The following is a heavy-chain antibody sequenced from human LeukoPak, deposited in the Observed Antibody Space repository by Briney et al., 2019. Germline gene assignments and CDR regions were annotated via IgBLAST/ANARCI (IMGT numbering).Heavy chain of an antibody. CDR2: IYYSGST. V-gene: IGHV4-59*01. D-gene: IGHD6-6*01. Sequence: SETLSFTCTGSGVSISSNYWSWLRPPQGQGLEGIGYIYYSGSTNYNPSLKSRVTISVDTSKNQFSLKLSSVTAADTAVYYRARVGAARPRYYFDYWGQGTLVTVSS. J-gene: IGHJ4*02. CDR3: ARVGAARPRYYFDY. CDR1: GVSISSNY.